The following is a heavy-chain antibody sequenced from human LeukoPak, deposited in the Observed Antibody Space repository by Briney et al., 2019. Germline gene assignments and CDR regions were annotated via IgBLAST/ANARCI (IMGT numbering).Heavy chain of an antibody. D-gene: IGHD3-22*01. CDR3: ARLYYDSSGYYQICYFDY. CDR2: TYYSGST. Sequence: SETLSLTRTVSGGSISSSSYYWGWIRQPPGKGLEWIGSTYYSGSTYYNPSLKSRVTISVDTSKNQFSLNLSSVTAADTAVYYCARLYYDSSGYYQICYFDYWGQGTLVTVSS. J-gene: IGHJ4*02. V-gene: IGHV4-39*01. CDR1: GGSISSSSYY.